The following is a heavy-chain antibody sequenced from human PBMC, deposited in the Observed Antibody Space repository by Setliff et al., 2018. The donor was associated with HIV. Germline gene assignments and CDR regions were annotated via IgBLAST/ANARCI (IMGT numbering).Heavy chain of an antibody. CDR1: GGSISSYY. CDR3: ARQLDPNAFDI. J-gene: IGHJ3*02. Sequence: SETLSLTCTVSGGSISSYYWSWIRQPPGKGLEWIGYIYTSGSTNYNPSLKSRVTISVDTSKNQFSLKLSSVTAADTAVYYCARQLDPNAFDIWGQGAMVTVSS. CDR2: IYTSGST. D-gene: IGHD3-3*01. V-gene: IGHV4-59*08.